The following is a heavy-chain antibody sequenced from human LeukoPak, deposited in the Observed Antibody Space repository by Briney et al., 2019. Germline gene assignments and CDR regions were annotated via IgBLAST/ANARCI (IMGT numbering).Heavy chain of an antibody. CDR3: ARSDGDYGDY. D-gene: IGHD4-17*01. CDR1: GGTFSSYA. V-gene: IGHV1-69*04. Sequence: ASVKVSCKASGGTFSSYAISWVRQAPGQGLEWMGRIIPILGIANYAQKFQGRVTITADKSTSTAYTELSSLRSEDTAVYYCARSDGDYGDYWGQGTLVTVSS. CDR2: IIPILGIA. J-gene: IGHJ4*02.